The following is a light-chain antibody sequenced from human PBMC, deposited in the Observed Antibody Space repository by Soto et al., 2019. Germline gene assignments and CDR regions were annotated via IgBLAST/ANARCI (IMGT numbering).Light chain of an antibody. CDR3: QQYNNWPPIT. Sequence: ETVMAQSPATLSVSPGETATLSCRASQSVSSKLAWYQQKPGQAPRLLIHSASTRATGIPARFSGSGSGTEFTLTISRLQSEDFAVYYCQQYNNWPPITFGQGTRLEIK. CDR1: QSVSSK. V-gene: IGKV3-15*01. CDR2: SAS. J-gene: IGKJ5*01.